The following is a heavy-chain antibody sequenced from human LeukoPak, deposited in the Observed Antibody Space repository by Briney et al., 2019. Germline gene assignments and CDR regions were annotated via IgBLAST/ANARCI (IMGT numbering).Heavy chain of an antibody. CDR1: GFTFSTYS. CDR2: ISDSGAM. Sequence: GVSLRLSCAASGFTFSTYSMKWVRQAPGKGLEWVSYISDSGAMYYADSVRGRFTISRENAQNSLFLQMNSLRAEDTAVYYCARDGGYRGYDADCWGQGTLVTVSS. V-gene: IGHV3-48*01. D-gene: IGHD5-12*01. J-gene: IGHJ4*02. CDR3: ARDGGYRGYDADC.